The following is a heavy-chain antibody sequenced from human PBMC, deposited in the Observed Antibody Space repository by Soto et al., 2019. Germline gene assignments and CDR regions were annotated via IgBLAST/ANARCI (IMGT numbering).Heavy chain of an antibody. CDR2: IIPIVGIA. D-gene: IGHD3-22*01. CDR1: GGTFSSYT. J-gene: IGHJ4*02. Sequence: QVQLVQSGAEVKKPGSSVKVSCKASGGTFSSYTINWVRQAPGQGLEWMGRIIPIVGIANYAQKFQGRVTMTADKSTSTAYTSLSSLRSEDTAVYYCARGDYYDSSGPSDWGQGSLVTVSS. CDR3: ARGDYYDSSGPSD. V-gene: IGHV1-69*02.